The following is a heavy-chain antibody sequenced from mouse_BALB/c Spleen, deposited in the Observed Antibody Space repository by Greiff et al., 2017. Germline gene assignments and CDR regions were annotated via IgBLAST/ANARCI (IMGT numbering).Heavy chain of an antibody. CDR1: GFTFSSYA. J-gene: IGHJ4*01. D-gene: IGHD1-1*01. Sequence: EVKLVESGGGLVKPGGSLKLSCAASGFTFSSYAMSWVRQTPEKRLEWVASISSGGSTYYPDSVKGRFTISRDNARNNLYLQMSSLRSEDTAMYYCARGYGSSYAMDYWGQGTSVTVSS. CDR3: ARGYGSSYAMDY. CDR2: ISSGGST. V-gene: IGHV5-6-5*01.